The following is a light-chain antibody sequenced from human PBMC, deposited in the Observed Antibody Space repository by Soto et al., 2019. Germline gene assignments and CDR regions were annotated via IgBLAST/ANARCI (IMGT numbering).Light chain of an antibody. V-gene: IGKV1-8*01. CDR2: AAS. CDR3: QQYYSYPYT. Sequence: AIRMTQSPSSCSASTGDRVTITCRASQGISSYLAWYQQKPGKAPKLLIYAASTLQSGVPSRFSGSGSGTDFTLTISCLQSADFATYYCQQYYSYPYTFGQGTKLEIK. J-gene: IGKJ2*01. CDR1: QGISSY.